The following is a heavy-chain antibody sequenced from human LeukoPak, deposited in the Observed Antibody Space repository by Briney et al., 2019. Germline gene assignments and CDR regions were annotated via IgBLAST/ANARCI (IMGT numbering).Heavy chain of an antibody. CDR1: GFTFDDYA. J-gene: IGHJ4*02. CDR2: ISWNSGST. CDR3: AKAYQGLLVFDY. V-gene: IGHV3-9*01. Sequence: PGGSLRLSCAASGFTFDDYAMHWVRQAPGKGLEWVSGISWNSGSTGYADSVKGRFTISRDNAKNSLYLQMNSLRAEDTALYYCAKAYQGLLVFDYWGQGTLVTVSS. D-gene: IGHD1-26*01.